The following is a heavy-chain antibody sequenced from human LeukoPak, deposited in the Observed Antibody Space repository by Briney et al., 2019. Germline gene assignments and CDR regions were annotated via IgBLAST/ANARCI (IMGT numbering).Heavy chain of an antibody. V-gene: IGHV3-66*01. J-gene: IGHJ4*02. CDR1: GILVSSNY. CDR2: IDSTGST. CDR3: GRTAGYSSSWFSVNDDY. Sequence: GGSLRLSCVASGILVSSNYMSWVRQAPGKGLEWVSFIDSTGSTYYADSVKGRFTISRDNAKNSLYLQMNSLRAEDTAVYYCGRTAGYSSSWFSVNDDYWGQGTLVTVSS. D-gene: IGHD6-13*01.